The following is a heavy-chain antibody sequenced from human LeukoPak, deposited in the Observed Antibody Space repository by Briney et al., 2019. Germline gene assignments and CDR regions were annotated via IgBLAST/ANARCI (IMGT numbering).Heavy chain of an antibody. CDR3: ARLAVADPPFDY. D-gene: IGHD6-19*01. CDR2: IIPIFGTA. Sequence: SVKVSCKASGGTFSSYAISWVRQAPGQGLEWMGGIIPIFGTANYAQKFQGRVTITTDESTSTAYMELSSLRSEDTAVYYCARLAVADPPFDYWGQGTLVTVSS. CDR1: GGTFSSYA. J-gene: IGHJ4*02. V-gene: IGHV1-69*05.